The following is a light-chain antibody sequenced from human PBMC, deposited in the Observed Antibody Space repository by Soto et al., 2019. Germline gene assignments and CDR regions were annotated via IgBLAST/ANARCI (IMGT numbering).Light chain of an antibody. CDR2: DAS. Sequence: EIVLTQSPATLSLSPGERATLSCWASQSVSTYLAWYQQKPGQAPRLLIYDASNRAAGVPARFSGSGSGTDFTLTISSLEAEDFAIYYCQQRTSLTFGGGTKVEI. V-gene: IGKV3-11*01. J-gene: IGKJ4*01. CDR3: QQRTSLT. CDR1: QSVSTY.